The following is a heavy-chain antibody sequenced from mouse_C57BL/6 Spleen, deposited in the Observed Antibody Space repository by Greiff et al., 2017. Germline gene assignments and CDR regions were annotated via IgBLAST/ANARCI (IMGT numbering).Heavy chain of an antibody. D-gene: IGHD5-1*01. CDR1: GYTFTDYY. CDR3: ARGVWSNVMDY. CDR2: INPNNGGT. Sequence: EVQLQQSGPELVKPGASVKISCKASGYTFTDYYMNWVKQSHGKSLEWIGDINPNNGGTSYNQKFKGKATLTVDKSSSTAYMELRSLTSEDSAVYYCARGVWSNVMDYWGQGTSVTVSS. V-gene: IGHV1-26*01. J-gene: IGHJ4*01.